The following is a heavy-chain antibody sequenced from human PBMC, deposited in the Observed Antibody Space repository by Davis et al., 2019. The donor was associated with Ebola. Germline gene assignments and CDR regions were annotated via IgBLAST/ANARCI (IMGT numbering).Heavy chain of an antibody. Sequence: PGGSLRLSCTVSGVSISRHYWSWIRQPPGKRLEWIGSIYYTGSANYNSSLNSRVTISVDTSKNQFSLKLMSVTAADTAMYYCARDRYGYNSWGFDLWGRGTLITVSS. D-gene: IGHD5-24*01. CDR3: ARDRYGYNSWGFDL. V-gene: IGHV4-59*11. J-gene: IGHJ2*01. CDR2: IYYTGSA. CDR1: GVSISRHY.